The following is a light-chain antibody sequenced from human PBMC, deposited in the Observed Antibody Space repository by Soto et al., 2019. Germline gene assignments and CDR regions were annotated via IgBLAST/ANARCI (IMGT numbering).Light chain of an antibody. CDR1: SSDVGSYNL. V-gene: IGLV2-23*01. CDR3: CSYAGSSTPYV. Sequence: LAQPASVSGSPGQSITISCTGTSSDVGSYNLVSWYQQHPGKAPKLMIYEGSKRPSGVSNRFSGSKSGNTASLTISGLQAEDEADYYCCSYAGSSTPYVFGTGTKVTVL. J-gene: IGLJ1*01. CDR2: EGS.